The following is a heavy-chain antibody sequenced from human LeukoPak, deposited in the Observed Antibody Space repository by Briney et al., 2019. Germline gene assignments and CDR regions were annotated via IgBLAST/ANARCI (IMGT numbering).Heavy chain of an antibody. D-gene: IGHD6-13*01. Sequence: GGSLRLSCAASGFTFSDYYMSWIRQAPGKGLEWVSYISSSGSTIYYADSVKGRFTISRDNSKNTLFLQMNSLRAEDTAMYYCAKRIAARAEFDYWGQGTLVTVSS. CDR1: GFTFSDYY. CDR2: ISSSGSTI. CDR3: AKRIAARAEFDY. V-gene: IGHV3-11*01. J-gene: IGHJ4*02.